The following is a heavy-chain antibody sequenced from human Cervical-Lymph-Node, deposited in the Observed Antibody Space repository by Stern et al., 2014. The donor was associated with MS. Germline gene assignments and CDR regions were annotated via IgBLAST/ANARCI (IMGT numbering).Heavy chain of an antibody. Sequence: QVQLQESGPGLVKPSGTLSLTCAVSGGSISSSNWWSWVRQPPGKGLEWIGEIYHSGSTNYNPSLKSRVTISVDKSKNQFSLKLSSVTAADTAVYYCARGSRYCSSTSCYMSWFDPWGQGTLVTVSS. CDR3: ARGSRYCSSTSCYMSWFDP. CDR2: IYHSGST. CDR1: GGSISSSNW. J-gene: IGHJ5*02. D-gene: IGHD2-2*02. V-gene: IGHV4-4*02.